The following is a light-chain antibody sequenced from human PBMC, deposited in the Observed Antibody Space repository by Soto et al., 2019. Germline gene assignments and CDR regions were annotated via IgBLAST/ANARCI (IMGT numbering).Light chain of an antibody. V-gene: IGKV3-20*01. CDR3: QQYGSSRWT. Sequence: EIVLTQSPGTLSLSPGERATLSGRASQSVSSSYLAWYQQKPGQAPRLLIYGASSRATGIPDRFSGSGSGTDFTLTISRLEPEDFAVYYCQQYGSSRWTVGQGTKVEIK. CDR2: GAS. CDR1: QSVSSSY. J-gene: IGKJ1*01.